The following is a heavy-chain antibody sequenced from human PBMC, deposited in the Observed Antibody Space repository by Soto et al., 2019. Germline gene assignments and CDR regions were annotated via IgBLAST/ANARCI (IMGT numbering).Heavy chain of an antibody. CDR2: IYPGDSDA. V-gene: IGHV5-51*01. Sequence: GESLKISCKSSGYSFTDYWIGWVRQMPGKGLEWMGIIYPGDSDARYSPSFQGQVTISVDTSINTAFLRWNSLSASDTAMYYCARQADYNILTGYFYYFDYWGQGSLVTVSS. CDR1: GYSFTDYW. CDR3: ARQADYNILTGYFYYFDY. J-gene: IGHJ4*02. D-gene: IGHD3-9*01.